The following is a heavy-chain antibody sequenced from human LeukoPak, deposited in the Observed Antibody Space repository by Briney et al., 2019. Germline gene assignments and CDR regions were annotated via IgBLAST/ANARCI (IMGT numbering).Heavy chain of an antibody. CDR3: ARREYSSSPLDY. CDR2: IYYSGST. V-gene: IGHV4-31*03. Sequence: PSETLSLTCTVSGGSISSGGYYWSWIRQHPGKGLEWIGYIYYSGSTYYNPSLKSRVTISVDTSKDQFSLKLSSVTAADTAVYYCARREYSSSPLDYWGQGTLVTVSS. CDR1: GGSISSGGYY. D-gene: IGHD6-6*01. J-gene: IGHJ4*02.